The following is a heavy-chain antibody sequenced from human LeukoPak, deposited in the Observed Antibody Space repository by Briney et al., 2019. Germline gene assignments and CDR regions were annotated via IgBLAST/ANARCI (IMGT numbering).Heavy chain of an antibody. CDR2: IYHSGST. Sequence: PSETLSLTCAVSGYFISSGYYWGWIRQPPGKGLEWIGSIYHSGSTYYNPSLKSRVTISVDTSKNQFSLKLSSVTAADTAVYYCARPGRYCSSTSCFKDAFDIWGQGTMVTVSS. V-gene: IGHV4-38-2*01. D-gene: IGHD2-2*01. CDR1: GYFISSGYY. CDR3: ARPGRYCSSTSCFKDAFDI. J-gene: IGHJ3*02.